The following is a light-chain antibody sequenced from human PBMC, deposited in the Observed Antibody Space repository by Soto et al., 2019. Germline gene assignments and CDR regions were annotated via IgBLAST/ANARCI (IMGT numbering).Light chain of an antibody. CDR1: QSIRTY. CDR3: QQTYSNTRT. Sequence: DIQMTQSPSSLSASVGDRVTITCRASQSIRTYLNWYQQKPGKAPKFLIYAASTLQSGVPSRFSGSGSGTDFTLTISSLQPEDFATYYCQQTYSNTRTFGQGTKVDIK. CDR2: AAS. V-gene: IGKV1-39*01. J-gene: IGKJ1*01.